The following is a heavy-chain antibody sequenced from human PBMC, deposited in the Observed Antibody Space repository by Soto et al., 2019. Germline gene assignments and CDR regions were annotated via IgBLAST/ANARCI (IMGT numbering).Heavy chain of an antibody. J-gene: IGHJ6*02. V-gene: IGHV1-69*12. CDR3: ARVSRELLVAAAISYYYYGMDV. CDR2: IIPLFGTA. D-gene: IGHD2-2*02. CDR1: GGTFSSYA. Sequence: QVQLVQSGAEVKKPGSSVKVSCKASGGTFSSYAISWVRQAPGQGLEWMGGIIPLFGTANYAQNFQGRVTITADESTSTAYMELSSLISEDTAVYYCARVSRELLVAAAISYYYYGMDVWGQGTTVTVSS.